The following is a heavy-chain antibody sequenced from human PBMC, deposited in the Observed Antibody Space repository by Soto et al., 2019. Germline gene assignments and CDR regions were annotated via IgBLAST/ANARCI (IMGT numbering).Heavy chain of an antibody. V-gene: IGHV3-33*01. J-gene: IGHJ4*02. CDR1: GFTFSSYG. CDR3: ARDVISSGIDY. Sequence: GGSLRLSCAASGFTFSSYGMHWVRQAPGKGLEWVAVIWYDGSNKYYADSVKGRFTISRDNSKNTLYLQMNSLRAEDTAVYYCARDVISSGIDYWGQGTLVTVSS. CDR2: IWYDGSNK. D-gene: IGHD6-25*01.